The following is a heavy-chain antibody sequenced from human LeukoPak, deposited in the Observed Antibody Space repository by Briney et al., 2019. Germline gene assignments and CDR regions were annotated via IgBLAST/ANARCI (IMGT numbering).Heavy chain of an antibody. J-gene: IGHJ4*02. CDR3: ARADFWSGYSSTY. D-gene: IGHD3-3*01. CDR1: GGSISSGSYY. Sequence: SQTLSLXCTVSGGSISSGSYYWSWIRQPAGKGLEWIGRIYTSGSTNYNPSLKSRVTISVDTSKNQFSLKLSSVTAADTAVYYCARADFWSGYSSTYWGQGTLVTVSS. CDR2: IYTSGST. V-gene: IGHV4-61*02.